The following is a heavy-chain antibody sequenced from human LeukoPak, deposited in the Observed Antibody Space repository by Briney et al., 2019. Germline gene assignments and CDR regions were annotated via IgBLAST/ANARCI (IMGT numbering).Heavy chain of an antibody. D-gene: IGHD6-19*01. J-gene: IGHJ4*02. CDR2: IKPDGGEE. CDR3: GRGAGGGDY. V-gene: IGHV3-7*04. Sequence: GGSLRLSCAASGFTFSSCGMHWVRQAPGKGLEWVANIKPDGGEESYVDSVRGRFTISRDNAKNSLFLQMNSLRGEDTAVYSCGRGAGGGDYWGQGTLVTVSS. CDR1: GFTFSSCG.